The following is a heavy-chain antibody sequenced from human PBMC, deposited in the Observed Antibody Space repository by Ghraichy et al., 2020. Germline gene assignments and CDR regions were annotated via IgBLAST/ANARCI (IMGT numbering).Heavy chain of an antibody. CDR3: ARRGKKVGELWYYYYGMDV. D-gene: IGHD3-10*01. CDR1: GYTFTSYG. V-gene: IGHV1-18*01. CDR2: ISAYNGNT. J-gene: IGHJ6*02. Sequence: ASVKVSCKASGYTFTSYGISWVRQAPGQGLEWMGWISAYNGNTNYAQKLQGRVTMTTDTSTSTAYMELRSLRSDDTAVYYCARRGKKVGELWYYYYGMDVWGQGTTVTVSS.